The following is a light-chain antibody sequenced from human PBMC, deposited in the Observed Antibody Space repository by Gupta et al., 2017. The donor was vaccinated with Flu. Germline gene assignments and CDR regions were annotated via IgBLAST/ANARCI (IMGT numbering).Light chain of an antibody. CDR2: YDD. CDR3: AAWDDSLNSWV. CDR1: SSNIGNNA. J-gene: IGLJ3*02. Sequence: QSVLTQPPSVSEDPRQRVTISCSGSSSNIGNNAVNWYQQLPGKAPKLLIYYDDLLPSVVSDRFSGSKSGISASLAIGGLQSEDEADYYCAAWDDSLNSWVFGGGTKLTVL. V-gene: IGLV1-36*01.